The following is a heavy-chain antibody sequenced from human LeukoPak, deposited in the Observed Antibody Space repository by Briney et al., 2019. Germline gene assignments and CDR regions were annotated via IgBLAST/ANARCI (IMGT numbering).Heavy chain of an antibody. CDR2: INHSGST. J-gene: IGHJ3*02. V-gene: IGHV4-34*01. Sequence: PSETLSLTCAVYGGSFSKYYWSWIRQPPGKGLEWIGEINHSGSTNYNPSLKSRVTISVDTSKNQFSLKLSSATAADTAVYYCARGNYYYDSRDAFDIWGQGTMVTVSS. D-gene: IGHD3-22*01. CDR3: ARGNYYYDSRDAFDI. CDR1: GGSFSKYY.